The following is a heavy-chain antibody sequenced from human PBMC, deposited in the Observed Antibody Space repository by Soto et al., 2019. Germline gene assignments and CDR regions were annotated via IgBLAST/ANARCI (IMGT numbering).Heavy chain of an antibody. J-gene: IGHJ1*01. CDR1: GDSVTSVDYY. CDR3: ARGEYLNRSVYYYFQX. V-gene: IGHV4-30-4*01. CDR2: ISYSGNT. D-gene: IGHD3-22*01. Sequence: KPSETLSLTFSVSGDSVTSVDYYWTWVRQSPGKGLEWIGYISYSGNTAYNPSLSSRLTISLDTSKNHFSLKLHAATAADTAVYYCARGEYLNRSVYYYFQXWGQGTPFTVSX.